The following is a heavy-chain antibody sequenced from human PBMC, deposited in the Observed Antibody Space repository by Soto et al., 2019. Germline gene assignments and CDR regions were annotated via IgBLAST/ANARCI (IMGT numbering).Heavy chain of an antibody. CDR2: IIGGNGCT. D-gene: IGHD5-18*01. V-gene: IGHV1-3*01. CDR3: ASNQKGPYTGMDV. Sequence: ASVRFSGKASGYIFTNYDVHWVRQAPGQMLECMVRIIGGNGCTKYXXKVQVRVXXTRDASGSTGXVDLSXVASEDTAVYYCASNQKGPYTGMDVWGQGTTVTVS. CDR1: GYIFTNYD. J-gene: IGHJ6*02.